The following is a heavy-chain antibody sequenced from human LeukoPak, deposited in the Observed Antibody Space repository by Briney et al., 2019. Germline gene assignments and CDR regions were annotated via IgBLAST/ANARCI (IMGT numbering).Heavy chain of an antibody. D-gene: IGHD3-22*01. V-gene: IGHV4-34*01. J-gene: IGHJ4*02. CDR1: GGSFSGYY. CDR3: ARDKSPYDISGYYSWGDTSPDFDF. Sequence: SETLSLTCAVYGGSFSGYYWSWIRQPPGKGLEWIGEINHSGSTNYNPSLKSRVAISVDTSKNQFSLKLSSVTAADTAVYYCARDKSPYDISGYYSWGDTSPDFDFWGQGTLVTVSS. CDR2: INHSGST.